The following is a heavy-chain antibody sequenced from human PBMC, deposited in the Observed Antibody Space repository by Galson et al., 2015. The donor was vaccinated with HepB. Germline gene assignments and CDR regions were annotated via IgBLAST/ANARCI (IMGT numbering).Heavy chain of an antibody. D-gene: IGHD3-10*01. CDR2: IIASGSSRNI. CDR3: ALMLRGGDYFDY. J-gene: IGHJ4*02. V-gene: IGHV3-48*01. Sequence: SLRLSCAGSGFTFRNYSMNWVRQAPGKGLKWVSYIIASGSSRNIYYADSVKGRFTISRDNAENSLYLQMNSLRAEDTAVYYCALMLRGGDYFDYWGQGTLVTVSS. CDR1: GFTFRNYS.